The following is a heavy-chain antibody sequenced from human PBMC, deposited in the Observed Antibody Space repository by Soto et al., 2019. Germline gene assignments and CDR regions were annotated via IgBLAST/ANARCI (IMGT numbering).Heavy chain of an antibody. CDR2: ISPSTSHI. V-gene: IGHV3-21*01. D-gene: IGHD2-15*01. CDR3: SGCSGGACHQSYGMDV. J-gene: IGHJ6*02. CDR1: GFTFSSCT. Sequence: EVHLVESGGGLVKPGGSLRLSCAVSGFTFSSCTMNWVRQAPGKGLEWVSSISPSTSHIYYVDSVKGRFTISRDNAKNSLFLQMNSLRAEATAVYYCSGCSGGACHQSYGMDVWGQGTTVTVSS.